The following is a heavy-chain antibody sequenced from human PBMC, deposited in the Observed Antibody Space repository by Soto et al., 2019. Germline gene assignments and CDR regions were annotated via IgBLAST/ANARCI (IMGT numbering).Heavy chain of an antibody. CDR2: IYYSGST. CDR3: ARARRAVSYYYYYGMDV. CDR1: GGYISSYY. Sequence: PSDTLSLTCTVSGGYISSYYWSWIRQPPGKGLEWIGYIYYSGSTNYNPSLKSRVTISVDTSKNQFSLKLSSVTAADTAVYYCARARRAVSYYYYYGMDVWGQGTTVTVSS. D-gene: IGHD2-8*01. J-gene: IGHJ6*02. V-gene: IGHV4-59*12.